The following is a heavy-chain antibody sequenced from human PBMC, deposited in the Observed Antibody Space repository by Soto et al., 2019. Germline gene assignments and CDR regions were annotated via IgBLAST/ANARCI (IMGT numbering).Heavy chain of an antibody. CDR2: INHSGST. D-gene: IGHD6-19*01. CDR3: ARVIAVAGVYYYGMDV. V-gene: IGHV4-34*01. CDR1: GGSFSGYY. Sequence: SETLSLTCAVYGGSFSGYYWSWIRQPPGKGLEWIGEINHSGSTNYNPSLKSRVTISVDTSKNQFSLKPSSVTAADTAVYYCARVIAVAGVYYYGMDVWGQGTTVTVSS. J-gene: IGHJ6*02.